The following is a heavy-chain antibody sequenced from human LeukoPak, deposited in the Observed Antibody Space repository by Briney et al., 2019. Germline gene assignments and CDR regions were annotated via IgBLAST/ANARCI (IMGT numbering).Heavy chain of an antibody. V-gene: IGHV4-4*07. CDR2: IYTSGST. CDR1: GGSISSYY. J-gene: IGHJ5*02. CDR3: ARGVYCSGGSCYSGNWFDP. Sequence: SETLSLTCTVSGGSISSYYWSWIRQPAGKGLEWLGRIYTSGSTNYNPSLKSRVTMSVDTSKNQFSLKLSSVTAADTAVYYCARGVYCSGGSCYSGNWFDPGGQGTLVTVSS. D-gene: IGHD2-15*01.